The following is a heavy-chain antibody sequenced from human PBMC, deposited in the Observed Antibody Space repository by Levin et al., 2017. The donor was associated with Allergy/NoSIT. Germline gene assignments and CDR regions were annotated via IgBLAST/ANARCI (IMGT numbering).Heavy chain of an antibody. D-gene: IGHD3-10*01. V-gene: IGHV3-53*01. CDR2: IYSDGRT. CDR1: GFSVSTNY. Sequence: QSGGSLRLSCAASGFSVSTNYMNWIRQAPGKGLEWVSVIYSDGRTIYADSVKGRVTISRDNLKNTLYLQMNSLGVDDTAVYYCARDQFLHGSASGGWFDPWGQGTLVTVSS. CDR3: ARDQFLHGSASGGWFDP. J-gene: IGHJ5*02.